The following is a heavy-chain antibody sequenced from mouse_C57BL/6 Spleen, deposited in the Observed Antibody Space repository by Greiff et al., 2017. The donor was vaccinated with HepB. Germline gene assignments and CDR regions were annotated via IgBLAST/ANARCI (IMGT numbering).Heavy chain of an antibody. CDR3: TRDGAVVAKGWYFDV. D-gene: IGHD1-1*01. V-gene: IGHV5-9-1*02. J-gene: IGHJ1*03. CDR2: ISSGGDYI. Sequence: DVMLVESGEGLVKPGGSLKLSCAASGFTFSSYAMSWVRQTPEKRLEWVAYISSGGDYIYYADTVKGRFTISRDNARNTLYLQMSSLKSEDTAMYYCTRDGAVVAKGWYFDVWGTGTTVTVSS. CDR1: GFTFSSYA.